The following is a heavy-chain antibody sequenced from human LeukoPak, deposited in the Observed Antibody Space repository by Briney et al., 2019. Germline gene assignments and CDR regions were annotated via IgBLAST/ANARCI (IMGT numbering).Heavy chain of an antibody. CDR1: GFTFSSYA. CDR2: ISGSGGST. Sequence: QAGGSLRLSCAASGFTFSSYAMSWVRQAPGKGLEWVSAISGSGGSTYYADSVKGRFTISRDNSENTLYLQMNSLRAEDTAVYYCAKGAAWLGFGELRTDYWGQGTLVTVSS. V-gene: IGHV3-23*01. D-gene: IGHD3-10*01. J-gene: IGHJ4*02. CDR3: AKGAAWLGFGELRTDY.